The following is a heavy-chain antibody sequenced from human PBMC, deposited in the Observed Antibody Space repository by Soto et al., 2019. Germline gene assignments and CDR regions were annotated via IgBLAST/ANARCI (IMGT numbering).Heavy chain of an antibody. CDR2: INSKSSTI. D-gene: IGHD6-19*01. Sequence: PGGSLRLSCAASGFTFSSYSLNWVRQAPGKGLEWISYINSKSSTIYYADSVKGRFTISRDNAKNSLYLQMNSLRDEDTAVYYCARRGVIAVAGRTTNFDYWGQGTLVTVSS. CDR3: ARRGVIAVAGRTTNFDY. CDR1: GFTFSSYS. J-gene: IGHJ4*02. V-gene: IGHV3-48*02.